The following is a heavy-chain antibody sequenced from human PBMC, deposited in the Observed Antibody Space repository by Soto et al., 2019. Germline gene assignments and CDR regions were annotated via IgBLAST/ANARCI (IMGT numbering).Heavy chain of an antibody. V-gene: IGHV3-15*01. J-gene: IGHJ4*02. CDR3: TTAPPHSGDYGIDY. CDR2: IKSKTDGGTT. Sequence: GGSLRLSCAASGFTFSNAWMSWVRQAPGKGLEWVGRIKSKTDGGTTDYAAPVKGRFTISRDDSKNTLYLQMNSLKTEDTAVYYCTTAPPHSGDYGIDYWGQGTLVTVSS. D-gene: IGHD4-17*01. CDR1: GFTFSNAW.